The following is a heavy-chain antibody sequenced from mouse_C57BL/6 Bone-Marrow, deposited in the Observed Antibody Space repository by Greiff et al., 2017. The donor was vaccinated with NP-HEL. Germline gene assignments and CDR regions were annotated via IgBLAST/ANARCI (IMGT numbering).Heavy chain of an antibody. CDR3: ARGCITTVAPCV. CDR2: LEPSDSYT. J-gene: IGHJ1*03. D-gene: IGHD1-1*01. V-gene: IGHV1-50*01. Sequence: QVQLQQPGAELVKPGASVKLSCKASGYTFTSYWMQWVKQRPGQGLEWIGELEPSDSYTNYNQKFKGKATLTVDTSSSTAYVQLGSLTSEDSAVYYCARGCITTVAPCVWGTGTTVTVSS. CDR1: GYTFTSYW.